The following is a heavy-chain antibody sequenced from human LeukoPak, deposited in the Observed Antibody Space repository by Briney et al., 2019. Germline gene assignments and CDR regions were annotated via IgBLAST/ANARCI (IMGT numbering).Heavy chain of an antibody. J-gene: IGHJ4*02. V-gene: IGHV4-59*08. Sequence: SETLSLTCTVSGGSISSYYWSWIRQPPGKGLEWIGYIYYSGSTNYNPSLKSRVTISVDTSKNQFSLKLSSVTAADTAVYYCARLGLYGDYPHYWGQGTLATVSS. D-gene: IGHD4-17*01. CDR1: GGSISSYY. CDR3: ARLGLYGDYPHY. CDR2: IYYSGST.